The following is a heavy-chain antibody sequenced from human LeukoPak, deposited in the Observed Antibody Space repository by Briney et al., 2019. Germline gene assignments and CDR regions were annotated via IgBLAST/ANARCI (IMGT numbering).Heavy chain of an antibody. CDR2: IYHSGST. CDR3: ARAYSKLDY. J-gene: IGHJ4*02. V-gene: IGHV4-38-2*01. CDR1: GYSISSGYY. Sequence: SETLSLTCAVSGYSISSGYYWGWIRQPPGKGLEWIGSIYHSGSTYYNPSLKSRVTISVDTSKNQFSLTLSSVTAADTAVYYCARAYSKLDYWGQGTLVTVSS. D-gene: IGHD4-11*01.